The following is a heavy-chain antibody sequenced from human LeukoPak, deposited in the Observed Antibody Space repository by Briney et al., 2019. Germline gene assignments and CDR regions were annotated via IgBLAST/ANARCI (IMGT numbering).Heavy chain of an antibody. D-gene: IGHD2/OR15-2a*01. J-gene: IGHJ3*02. CDR2: ISSRGSTI. CDR3: AREFQNSFDI. CDR1: GFTFSSYE. Sequence: PGGSLRLSCAASGFTFSSYEMNWVRQAPGKGLEWVSYISSRGSTIYYADSVKGRFTLSRDNAKNSLYLQMNSLRAEDTGIYYCAREFQNSFDIWGQGTMVTVSS. V-gene: IGHV3-48*03.